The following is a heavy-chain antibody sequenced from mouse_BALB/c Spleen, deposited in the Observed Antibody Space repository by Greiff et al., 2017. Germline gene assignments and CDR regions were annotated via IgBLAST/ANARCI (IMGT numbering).Heavy chain of an antibody. CDR1: GYTFTSYT. J-gene: IGHJ4*01. D-gene: IGHD2-10*02. Sequence: QVQLQQSAAELARPGASVKMSCKASGYTFTSYTMHWVKQRPGQGLEWIGYINPSSGYTEYNQKFKDKTTLTADKSSSTAYMQLSSLTSEDSAVYYCARMYGNYAMDYWGQGTSVTVSS. CDR3: ARMYGNYAMDY. CDR2: INPSSGYT. V-gene: IGHV1-4*02.